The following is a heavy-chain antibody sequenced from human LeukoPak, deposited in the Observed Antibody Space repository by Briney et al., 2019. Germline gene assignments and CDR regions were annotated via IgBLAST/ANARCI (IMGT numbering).Heavy chain of an antibody. Sequence: GRSLRLSCAASGFTFSSYAMHWVRQAPGKGLEWVAVISYDGSNKYYADSVEGRFTISRDNSKNTLYLQMNSLRAEDTAVYYCARSTPGTYYYGSGSYYNDFDYWGQGTLVTVSS. CDR1: GFTFSSYA. CDR3: ARSTPGTYYYGSGSYYNDFDY. D-gene: IGHD3-10*01. V-gene: IGHV3-30-3*01. J-gene: IGHJ4*02. CDR2: ISYDGSNK.